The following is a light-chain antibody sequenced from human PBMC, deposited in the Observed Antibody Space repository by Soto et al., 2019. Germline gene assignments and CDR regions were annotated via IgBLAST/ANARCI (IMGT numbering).Light chain of an antibody. V-gene: IGKV3-20*01. CDR3: QQYGSSPWT. CDR1: QSVSSSY. J-gene: IGKJ1*01. CDR2: GAP. Sequence: IVGTKSTGIPALSPGVKATLSGRASQSVSSSYLAWYQQKPGQAPRLLIYGAPSRATGIPDRFSGSGSGTDFTLTISGLEPEDFAVYYCQQYGSSPWTFGQGTKVDIK.